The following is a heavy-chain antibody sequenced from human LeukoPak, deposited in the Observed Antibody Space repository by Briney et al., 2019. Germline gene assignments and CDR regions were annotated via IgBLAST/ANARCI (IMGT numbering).Heavy chain of an antibody. Sequence: GGSLRLSCAASGFTFSSYAMSWVRQAPGKGLEWVSATSGSGGSTYYADSVKGRFTISRDNSKNTLYLQMNSLRAEDTAVYYCAKSSYYDSSGFYREYYFDCWGQGTLVTVSS. CDR1: GFTFSSYA. D-gene: IGHD3-22*01. V-gene: IGHV3-23*01. CDR3: AKSSYYDSSGFYREYYFDC. CDR2: TSGSGGST. J-gene: IGHJ4*02.